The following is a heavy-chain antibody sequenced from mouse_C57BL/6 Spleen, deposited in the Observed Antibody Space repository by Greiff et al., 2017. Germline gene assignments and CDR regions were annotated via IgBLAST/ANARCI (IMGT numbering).Heavy chain of an antibody. CDR2: INPSTGGT. V-gene: IGHV1-42*01. CDR1: GYSFTGYY. Sequence: EVKLQESGPELVKPGASVKISCKASGYSFTGYYMNWVKQSPEKSLEWIGEINPSTGGTTYNQKFKAKATLTVDKSSSTAYMQLKSLTSEDSAVYYCARRDYGSSFWYFDVWGTGTTVTVSS. D-gene: IGHD1-1*01. J-gene: IGHJ1*03. CDR3: ARRDYGSSFWYFDV.